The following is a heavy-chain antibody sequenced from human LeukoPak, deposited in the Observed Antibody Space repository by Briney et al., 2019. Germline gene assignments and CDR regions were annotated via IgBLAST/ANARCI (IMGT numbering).Heavy chain of an antibody. Sequence: SETLSLTCTVSGGSISSGDYYWSWIRQPPGKGLEWIGYIYYSGSTYYNPSLKSRVTISVDTSKNQFSLKLSSVTAADTAVYYCASNEEGTVNPLFDYWGQGTLVTVSS. J-gene: IGHJ4*02. D-gene: IGHD1-1*01. CDR2: IYYSGST. V-gene: IGHV4-30-4*01. CDR1: GGSISSGDYY. CDR3: ASNEEGTVNPLFDY.